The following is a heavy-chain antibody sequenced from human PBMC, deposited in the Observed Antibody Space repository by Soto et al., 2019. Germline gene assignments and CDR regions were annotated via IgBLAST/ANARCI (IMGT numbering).Heavy chain of an antibody. CDR1: GFTFSDFA. Sequence: GGSLRLCCAASGFTFSDFAMAWVRQAPGKGLEWVSSASASGSGTYYADSVKGRFTISRDNSKNTLFLHMTNLRAGDTALYFCAKGRPGVAAAPDYWGQGTLVTVSS. CDR3: AKGRPGVAAAPDY. J-gene: IGHJ4*02. D-gene: IGHD2-21*01. CDR2: ASASGSGT. V-gene: IGHV3-23*01.